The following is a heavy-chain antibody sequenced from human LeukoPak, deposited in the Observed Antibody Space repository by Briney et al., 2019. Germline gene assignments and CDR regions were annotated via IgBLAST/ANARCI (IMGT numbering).Heavy chain of an antibody. J-gene: IGHJ4*02. CDR3: ARQGTGEIDF. Sequence: GESLKISCKGSGYRFTSYWIGWGRQMPGKGLEWMGIIYPGDSNTRYSPSLQGQVTISADKSIRTAYLRWSSLKASDTAMYYCARQGTGEIDFWGQGTLVTVSS. V-gene: IGHV5-51*01. CDR1: GYRFTSYW. CDR2: IYPGDSNT. D-gene: IGHD7-27*01.